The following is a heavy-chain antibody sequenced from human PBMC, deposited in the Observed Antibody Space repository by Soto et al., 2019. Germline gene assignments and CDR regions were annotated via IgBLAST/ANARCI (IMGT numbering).Heavy chain of an antibody. CDR1: GGSISSGGYY. V-gene: IGHV4-31*03. CDR2: IYYSGST. Sequence: PSETLSLTCTVSGGSISSGGYYWSWIRQHPGKGLEWIGYIYYSGSTYYNPSLKSRVTISVDTSKNQFSLKLSSVTAADTAVYYCAREVVRYCSGGSCYYHDAFDIWGQGTMVT. CDR3: AREVVRYCSGGSCYYHDAFDI. D-gene: IGHD2-15*01. J-gene: IGHJ3*02.